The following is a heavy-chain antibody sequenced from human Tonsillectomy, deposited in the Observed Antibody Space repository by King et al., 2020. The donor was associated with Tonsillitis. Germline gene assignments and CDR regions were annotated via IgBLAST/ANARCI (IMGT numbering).Heavy chain of an antibody. D-gene: IGHD3-22*01. CDR3: ARKYYYDSSGYRDDNYGMDV. Sequence: VQLVESGGGLVKPGGSLRLSCAASGFTFSSYSMNWVRQAPGKGLEWVSSISSSSSYIYSADAVKGRFTISRDNAKNTLYLQMNSLRAEDTAVYYCARKYYYDSSGYRDDNYGMDVWGQGTTVTVSS. J-gene: IGHJ6*02. V-gene: IGHV3-21*01. CDR2: ISSSSSYI. CDR1: GFTFSSYS.